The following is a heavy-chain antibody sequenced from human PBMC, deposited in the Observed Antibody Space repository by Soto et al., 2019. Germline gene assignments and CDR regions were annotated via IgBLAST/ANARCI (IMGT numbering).Heavy chain of an antibody. Sequence: EVQLLESGGGLVQPGGSLRLSCAASGFTFSSYAMSWVRQAPGKGLEWVSAISGSGGSTYYADSVKGRFTIARHNSKNTLYMQLNSLRAEDTAVYYCANHPRDSHGYSGYDYGLCDYWGQGTLVTVSS. D-gene: IGHD5-12*01. V-gene: IGHV3-23*01. CDR1: GFTFSSYA. J-gene: IGHJ4*02. CDR3: ANHPRDSHGYSGYDYGLCDY. CDR2: ISGSGGST.